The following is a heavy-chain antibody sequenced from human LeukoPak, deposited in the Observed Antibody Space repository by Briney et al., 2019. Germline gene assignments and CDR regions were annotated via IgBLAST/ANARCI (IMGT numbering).Heavy chain of an antibody. D-gene: IGHD1-1*01. CDR3: AKMNGYFEY. Sequence: GGSLRLSCAASGLTFSNHGMSWVRQAPGKGLQWVSAITGGGTTTYYADSGKGRFTTSRVTTKNMLYLQMSSLKSEATAVYYCAKMNGYFEYWGQGALVPISS. V-gene: IGHV3-23*01. CDR2: ITGGGTTT. J-gene: IGHJ4*02. CDR1: GLTFSNHG.